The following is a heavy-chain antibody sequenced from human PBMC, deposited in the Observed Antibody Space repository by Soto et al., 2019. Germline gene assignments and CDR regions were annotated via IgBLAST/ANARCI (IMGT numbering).Heavy chain of an antibody. Sequence: SETLSLTCTVSGGSISVRRYYWTWIRQPPGKGLEWIGYISYSGSTNYSPSLKSRVTISVDTSKNQFSLKLFSVTAADRAVYYCARSPYCSGGSCSVYFDYWGQGTLVTVSS. CDR2: ISYSGST. CDR3: ARSPYCSGGSCSVYFDY. V-gene: IGHV4-61*01. CDR1: GGSISVRRYY. J-gene: IGHJ4*02. D-gene: IGHD2-15*01.